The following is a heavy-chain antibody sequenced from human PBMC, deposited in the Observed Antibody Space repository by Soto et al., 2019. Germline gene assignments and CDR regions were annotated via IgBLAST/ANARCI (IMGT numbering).Heavy chain of an antibody. CDR1: GFTFSSYG. Sequence: GGSLRLSCAASGFTFSSYGMHWVRQAPGKGLEWVAVIWYDGSNKYYADSVKGRFTISRDNSKNTLYLQMNSLRAEDTAVHYCARFEQLWYRYYYYGMDVWGQGTTVTVSS. CDR2: IWYDGSNK. V-gene: IGHV3-33*01. CDR3: ARFEQLWYRYYYYGMDV. J-gene: IGHJ6*02. D-gene: IGHD5-18*01.